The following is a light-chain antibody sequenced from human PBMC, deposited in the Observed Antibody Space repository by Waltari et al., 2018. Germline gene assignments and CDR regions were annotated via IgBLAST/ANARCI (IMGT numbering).Light chain of an antibody. CDR1: KLGHKY. CDR3: QAWDNSAAV. CDR2: QDN. J-gene: IGLJ2*01. Sequence: SYVLTQPPSVSVSPGQAASIPCPGDKLGHKYACWYQQKPGQSPVVVIYQDNKRPSGIPERFSGSNSGNTATLTISETQAVDEADYYCQAWDNSAAVFGGGTKLTVL. V-gene: IGLV3-1*01.